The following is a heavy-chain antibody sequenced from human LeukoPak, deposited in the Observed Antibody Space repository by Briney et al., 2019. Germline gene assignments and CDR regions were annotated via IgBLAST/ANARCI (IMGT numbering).Heavy chain of an antibody. CDR2: ISHDGSNK. CDR1: GFTFRNYA. D-gene: IGHD3-10*01. J-gene: IGHJ4*02. Sequence: GGSLRLSCAASGFTFRNYAMHWVRQAPGKGLEWVAVISHDGSNKYYVDSVKGRFTISRDNSKNTLYLQMNSLRAEDTAVYYCANTKERMVRGAADYWGQGTLVTVSS. V-gene: IGHV3-30-3*01. CDR3: ANTKERMVRGAADY.